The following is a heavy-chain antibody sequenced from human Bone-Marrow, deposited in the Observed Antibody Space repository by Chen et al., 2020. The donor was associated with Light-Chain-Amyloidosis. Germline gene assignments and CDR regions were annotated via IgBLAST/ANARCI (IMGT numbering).Heavy chain of an antibody. Sequence: EVQLVESGGGLVQPGGSLRLSCVASGFSFSNYEMNWVRQAPGQGLEWVSYISTTGTTIYYADFARGRFIISRDNAKNSLYLQMNSLRAEDTAVYYCARDRWVARHFPGAVDIWGQGTVVTVSS. CDR3: ARDRWVARHFPGAVDI. J-gene: IGHJ3*02. CDR2: ISTTGTTI. V-gene: IGHV3-48*03. CDR1: GFSFSNYE. D-gene: IGHD2-15*01.